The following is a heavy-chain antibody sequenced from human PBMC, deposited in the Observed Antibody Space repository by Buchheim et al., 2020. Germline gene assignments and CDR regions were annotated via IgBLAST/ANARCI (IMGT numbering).Heavy chain of an antibody. D-gene: IGHD1-26*01. V-gene: IGHV3-30-3*01. CDR2: ISYDGSNK. CDR1: GFTFSSYA. Sequence: QVQLVESGGGVVQPGRSLRLSCAASGFTFSSYAMHWVRQAPGKGLEWVAVISYDGSNKYYADSVKGRFTISRDNSKNTLYLEMDSLGAEDTAVYYCARGRIGVGATTRAKYFQHWGQGTL. J-gene: IGHJ1*01. CDR3: ARGRIGVGATTRAKYFQH.